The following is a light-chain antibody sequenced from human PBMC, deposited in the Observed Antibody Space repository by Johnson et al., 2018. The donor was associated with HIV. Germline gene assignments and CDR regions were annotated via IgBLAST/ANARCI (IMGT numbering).Light chain of an antibody. Sequence: QSVLTQPPSVSAAPGQKVTISCYGSSSNIGNNYVSWYQQLPGTAPKLLIYDNNKRPSGIPDRFSGSKSDTSATLAITGLQTGDEADYYCGTWDSSLSAGKVFGTGTKVTVL. V-gene: IGLV1-51*01. CDR3: GTWDSSLSAGKV. J-gene: IGLJ1*01. CDR1: SSNIGNNY. CDR2: DNN.